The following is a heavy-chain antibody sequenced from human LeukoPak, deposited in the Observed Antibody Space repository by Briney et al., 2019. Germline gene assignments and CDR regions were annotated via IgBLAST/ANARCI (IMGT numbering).Heavy chain of an antibody. CDR1: GGSISSYY. D-gene: IGHD3-22*01. CDR2: IYTSGST. V-gene: IGHV4-4*07. Sequence: SETLSLTCTVSGGSISSYYWSWIRQPAGKGLEWIGRIYTSGSTNYNPSLKSRVTMSVDTSKNQFPLKLSSVTAADTAVYYCARDRYYYDSSGYHNWFDPWGQGTLVTVSS. J-gene: IGHJ5*02. CDR3: ARDRYYYDSSGYHNWFDP.